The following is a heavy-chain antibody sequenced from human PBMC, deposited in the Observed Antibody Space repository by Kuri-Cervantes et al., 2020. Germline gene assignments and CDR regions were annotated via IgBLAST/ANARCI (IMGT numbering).Heavy chain of an antibody. J-gene: IGHJ4*02. CDR1: GFNFSTHS. D-gene: IGHD3-3*01. CDR3: AKVAAYDFWSGYSSHFDY. CDR2: IWYDGSNK. Sequence: GGSLRLSCAASGFNFSTHSMNWVRQVPGKGLEWVAVIWYDGSNKYYADSVKGRFTISRDNSKNTLYLQMNSLRAEDTALYYCAKVAAYDFWSGYSSHFDYWGQGTLVTVSS. V-gene: IGHV3-30*02.